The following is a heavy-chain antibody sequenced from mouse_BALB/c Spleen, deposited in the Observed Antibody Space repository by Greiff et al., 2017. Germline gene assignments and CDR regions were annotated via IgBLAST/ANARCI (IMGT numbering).Heavy chain of an antibody. J-gene: IGHJ3*01. CDR1: GYSITSGYF. Sequence: EVQLQESGPGLVKPSQSLSLTCSVTGYSITSGYFWYWIRPFPGNKLEWTGYISYDGSNNYNPSLKNRISITRDTAKNQFFLKLKSVTTEDTATYCYARSNYPRTWFAYWGQGTLVTVSA. V-gene: IGHV3-6*02. CDR2: ISYDGSN. D-gene: IGHD2-5*01. CDR3: ARSNYPRTWFAY.